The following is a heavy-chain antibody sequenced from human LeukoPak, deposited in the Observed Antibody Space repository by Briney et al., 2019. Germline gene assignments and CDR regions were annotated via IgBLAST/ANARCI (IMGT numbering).Heavy chain of an antibody. D-gene: IGHD7-27*01. CDR2: ISAYNGNT. J-gene: IGHJ6*02. Sequence: ASVKVSCKASGYTFTSYGISWGRQAPGQGLEWMGWISAYNGNTNYAQKLQGRVTMTTDTSTSTAYMELRSLRSDDTAVYYCARLLTGFPYYYYYGKDVWGQGTTVTVSS. V-gene: IGHV1-18*01. CDR3: ARLLTGFPYYYYYGKDV. CDR1: GYTFTSYG.